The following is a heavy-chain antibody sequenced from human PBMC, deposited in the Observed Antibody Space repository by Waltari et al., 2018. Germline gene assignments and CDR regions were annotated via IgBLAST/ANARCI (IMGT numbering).Heavy chain of an antibody. J-gene: IGHJ4*02. CDR3: ASTPLGYRKSRGFFDN. D-gene: IGHD6-13*01. Sequence: QVQLQESGPGLVKPSETLSLTCTVSGGSISAFYWNWIRQPPGRGLQWIGHISSSGSTNSDPSLKSRVTISLDTSKSQISLNLSPVTAADTAVYYCASTPLGYRKSRGFFDNWGQGTLVTVSS. V-gene: IGHV4-59*08. CDR1: GGSISAFY. CDR2: ISSSGST.